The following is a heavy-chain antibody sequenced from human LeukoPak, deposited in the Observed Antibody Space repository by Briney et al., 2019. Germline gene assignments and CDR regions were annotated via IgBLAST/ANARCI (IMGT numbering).Heavy chain of an antibody. J-gene: IGHJ6*03. CDR2: ISSNGGST. D-gene: IGHD2-2*02. CDR1: GFTFSSYA. CDR3: ARGYTPYYYYYMDV. Sequence: GGSLRLSCAASGFTFSSYAMHWVRQAPGKGLEYVSAISSNGGSTYYANSVKGRFTISRDNSKNTLYLQMGSLRAEDTAMYYCARGYTPYYYYYMDVWGKGTTVTISS. V-gene: IGHV3-64*01.